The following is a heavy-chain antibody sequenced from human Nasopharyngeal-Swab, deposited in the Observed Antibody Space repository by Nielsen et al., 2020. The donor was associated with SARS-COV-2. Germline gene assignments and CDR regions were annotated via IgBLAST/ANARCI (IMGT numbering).Heavy chain of an antibody. CDR3: ARGGWYYDSSGYYIFDY. J-gene: IGHJ4*02. CDR1: GFTFSSYA. V-gene: IGHV3-23*01. Sequence: GESLKISCAASGFTFSSYAMSWVRQAPGTGLELVSAISGSGGSTYYADSVKGRFTISRDNSKNTLYLQMNSLRAEDTAVYYCARGGWYYDSSGYYIFDYWGQGTLVTVSS. D-gene: IGHD3-22*01. CDR2: ISGSGGST.